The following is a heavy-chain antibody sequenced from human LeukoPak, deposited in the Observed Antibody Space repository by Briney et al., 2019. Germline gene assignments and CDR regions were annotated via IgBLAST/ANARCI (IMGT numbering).Heavy chain of an antibody. CDR2: IYHSGST. Sequence: SETLSLTCAVSGGSISSSNWWSWVRQPPGKGLEWIGEIYHSGSTNYNPSLKSRVTISVDKSKNQFSLKLSSVTAADTAVYYCASYYYDSSGYWIPGAFDIWGQGIMVTVSS. J-gene: IGHJ3*02. D-gene: IGHD3-22*01. V-gene: IGHV4-4*02. CDR1: GGSISSSNW. CDR3: ASYYYDSSGYWIPGAFDI.